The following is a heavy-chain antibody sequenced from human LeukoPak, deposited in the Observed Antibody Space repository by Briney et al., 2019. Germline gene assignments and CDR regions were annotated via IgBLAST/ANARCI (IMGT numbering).Heavy chain of an antibody. J-gene: IGHJ5*02. CDR3: ARGITIFGVVIIGWFDP. CDR1: GGSISSGSHY. CDR2: IYTSGST. D-gene: IGHD3-3*01. Sequence: SETLSLTCTVSGGSISSGSHYWSWIRQPAGKGLEWIGRIYTSGSTNYNPSLKSRVTISVGTSKNQFSLKLSSVTAADTAVCYCARGITIFGVVIIGWFDPWGQGTLVTVSS. V-gene: IGHV4-61*02.